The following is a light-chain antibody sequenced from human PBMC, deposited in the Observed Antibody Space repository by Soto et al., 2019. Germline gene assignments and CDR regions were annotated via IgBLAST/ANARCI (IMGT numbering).Light chain of an antibody. J-gene: IGLJ1*01. V-gene: IGLV2-14*01. Sequence: HSVLTQPASVSDSPGQSITISCTGTSSDVGGSNHVSWYQQHPGKAPKLMIYDVTNRPSGVSHRFSGSKSGSTASLIISGLQAEDEADYYCVSFTSSTTYVFGTGTKLTVL. CDR2: DVT. CDR1: SSDVGGSNH. CDR3: VSFTSSTTYV.